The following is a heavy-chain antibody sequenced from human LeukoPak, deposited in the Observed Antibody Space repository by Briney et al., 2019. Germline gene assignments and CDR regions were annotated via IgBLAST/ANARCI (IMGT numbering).Heavy chain of an antibody. Sequence: PGGSLRLSCAASGFTFSSYAMSWVRQAPGKGLEWVSAISGSGGSTYYADSVKGRFTISRDNSKNTLYLQMNSLRAEDTAVYYCAKDVLRFLEGHYYYYYGMDVWGQGTTVTVSS. CDR3: AKDVLRFLEGHYYYYYGMDV. V-gene: IGHV3-23*01. D-gene: IGHD3-3*01. CDR1: GFTFSSYA. CDR2: ISGSGGST. J-gene: IGHJ6*02.